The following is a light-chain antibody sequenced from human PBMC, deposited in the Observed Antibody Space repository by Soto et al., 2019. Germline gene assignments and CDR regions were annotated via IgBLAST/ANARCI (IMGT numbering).Light chain of an antibody. CDR1: QSVSSY. J-gene: IGKJ4*01. V-gene: IGKV3-20*01. CDR2: DAS. CDR3: QQYGSSHLT. Sequence: EIGLTDWPAKQSWSPGRRPTHASRASQSVSSYLAWYQQKPGQAPRLLIYDASIRATGIPARFSGSGSGTDFTLTISRLEPEDFAVYYCQQYGSSHLTFGGGTKVDIK.